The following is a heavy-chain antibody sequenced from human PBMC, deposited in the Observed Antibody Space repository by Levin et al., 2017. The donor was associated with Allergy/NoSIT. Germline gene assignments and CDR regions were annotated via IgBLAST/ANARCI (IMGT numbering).Heavy chain of an antibody. Sequence: GGSLRLSCAASGFTFTNYVMNWVRQAPGKGLEWVSAIIGSGAVTFYADSVKGRFTISRDNSKNTFYLQMNSLRAEDTAVYYCARGKYCSSTTCSAPTVHWLDPWGQGTLVTVSS. J-gene: IGHJ5*02. CDR2: IIGSGAVT. CDR3: ARGKYCSSTTCSAPTVHWLDP. V-gene: IGHV3-23*01. D-gene: IGHD2-2*01. CDR1: GFTFTNYV.